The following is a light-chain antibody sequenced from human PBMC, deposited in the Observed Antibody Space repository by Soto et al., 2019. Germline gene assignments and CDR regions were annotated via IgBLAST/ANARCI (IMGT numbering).Light chain of an antibody. J-gene: IGKJ5*01. CDR1: QSIRNR. CDR2: DAS. V-gene: IGKV1-5*01. Sequence: DVQMTQSPSTLSASLGDRVTITCRASQSIRNRLAWYQQKPGKAPKVLIYDASHLESGVPSRFSGSGFGTEFILTISSLQPDDFATYYCQQYNSYSTFGQGTRLEIK. CDR3: QQYNSYST.